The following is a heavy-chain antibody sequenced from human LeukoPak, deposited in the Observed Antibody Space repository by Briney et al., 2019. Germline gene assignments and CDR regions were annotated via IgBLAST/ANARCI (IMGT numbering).Heavy chain of an antibody. D-gene: IGHD2-2*02. CDR3: ARGGCSSTSCYNYFDY. J-gene: IGHJ4*02. CDR1: GFTFSSYG. Sequence: GGSLRLSCAASGFTFSSYGMHWVRQAPGKGLEWVAVIWYDGGNKYYADSVKGRFTISRDNSKNTLYLQMNSLRAEDTAVYYCARGGCSSTSCYNYFDYWGQGTLVTVSS. CDR2: IWYDGGNK. V-gene: IGHV3-33*01.